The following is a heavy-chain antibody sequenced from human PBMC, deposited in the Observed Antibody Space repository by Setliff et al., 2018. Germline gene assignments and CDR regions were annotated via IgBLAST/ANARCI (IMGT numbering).Heavy chain of an antibody. CDR3: ARDSGFIGHCTGGICFSY. CDR1: GGFINNGDYN. V-gene: IGHV4-30-4*08. Sequence: LSLTCTVSGGFINNGDYNWGWVRQPPGEGLECVGYIYDSGATYYNPSLRSRVTMSLDTSANQFSLNLRSVTAADTAIYYCARDSGFIGHCTGGICFSYWGQGRLV. J-gene: IGHJ4*02. CDR2: IYDSGAT. D-gene: IGHD2-15*01.